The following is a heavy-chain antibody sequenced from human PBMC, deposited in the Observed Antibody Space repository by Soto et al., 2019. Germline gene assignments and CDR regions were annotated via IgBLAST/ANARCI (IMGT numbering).Heavy chain of an antibody. CDR3: ARDQVSLRFLEWLPEAFDY. Sequence: ASVKVSCKASGYTFTSYGISWVRQAPGQGLEWMGWISAYNGNTNYAQKLQGRVTMTTDTSTSTAYMELRSLRSDDTAVYYCARDQVSLRFLEWLPEAFDYWGQGTLVTVSS. D-gene: IGHD3-3*01. CDR1: GYTFTSYG. J-gene: IGHJ4*02. V-gene: IGHV1-18*01. CDR2: ISAYNGNT.